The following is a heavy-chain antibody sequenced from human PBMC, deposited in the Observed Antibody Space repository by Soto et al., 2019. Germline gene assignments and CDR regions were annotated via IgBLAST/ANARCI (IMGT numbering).Heavy chain of an antibody. D-gene: IGHD3-22*01. V-gene: IGHV1-69*06. J-gene: IGHJ4*02. CDR2: IIPIFDAR. CDR1: GDTFSSHA. CDR3: ARSSTXYYYQSSPYWPDKELDI. Sequence: ASVKVSGKASGDTFSSHALSWVRQAPGQGLEWMGGIIPIFDARTYAQKFQGRVTISADKSTKTGYMELSSLTSEDTAVYYCARSSTXYYYQSSPYWPDKELDIWGQGTLVTVSS.